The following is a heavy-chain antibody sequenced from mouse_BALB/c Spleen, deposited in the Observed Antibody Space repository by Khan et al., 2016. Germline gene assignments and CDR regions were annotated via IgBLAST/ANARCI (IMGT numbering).Heavy chain of an antibody. Sequence: QVQLQQSGAELVRPGSSVKISCKASGYAFSGYWMNWVKQRPGQGLEWIGQIYPGDGDTNYNGKFKGKATLTADKSSSTAYMQLSSLTSEDSAVYFCALGTPFASWCQGTLVTVSA. J-gene: IGHJ3*01. D-gene: IGHD2-14*01. CDR1: GYAFSGYW. V-gene: IGHV1-80*01. CDR2: IYPGDGDT. CDR3: ALGTPFAS.